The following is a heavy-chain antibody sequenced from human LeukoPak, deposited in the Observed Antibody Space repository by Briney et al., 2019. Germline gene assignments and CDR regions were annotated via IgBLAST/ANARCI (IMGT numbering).Heavy chain of an antibody. V-gene: IGHV3-7*01. Sequence: GGSLRLSCAASGFTFSNNWMSWVRQAPGKGLEGVANIKQDGSEKYYVDSVKGRFTISRDNAKNSLYLQMNSLRAEDTAVYYCARESVVRGADPSYFDYWGQGTLVTVSS. D-gene: IGHD3-10*01. J-gene: IGHJ4*02. CDR2: IKQDGSEK. CDR3: ARESVVRGADPSYFDY. CDR1: GFTFSNNW.